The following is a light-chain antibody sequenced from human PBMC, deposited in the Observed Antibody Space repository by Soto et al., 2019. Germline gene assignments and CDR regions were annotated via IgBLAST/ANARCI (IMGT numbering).Light chain of an antibody. CDR3: QQRSNWPPIT. J-gene: IGKJ5*01. CDR2: DAS. Sequence: DIQMNQSPSTLSATEGDRVTITCRASQSISSWLSWYQQKPGKAPKLLIYDASSLESGFPSRFSGSGSGTEFTLTISSLQPDDFAVYYCQQRSNWPPITFGQGTRLEIK. CDR1: QSISSW. V-gene: IGKV1-5*01.